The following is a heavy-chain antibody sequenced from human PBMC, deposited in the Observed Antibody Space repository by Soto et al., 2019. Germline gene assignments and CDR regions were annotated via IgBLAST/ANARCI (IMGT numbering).Heavy chain of an antibody. D-gene: IGHD6-13*01. CDR3: AFPVGYSSSWYAR. J-gene: IGHJ4*02. CDR1: GGTFSSYT. CDR2: IIPILGIA. Sequence: QVQLVQSGAEVKKPGSSVKVSCKASGGTFSSYTISWVRQAPGQGLEWMGRIIPILGIANYAQKFQGRVTITADKTPSPAYMELSSLRSEDTRVYYFAFPVGYSSSWYARWGQGTLGTVSS. V-gene: IGHV1-69*02.